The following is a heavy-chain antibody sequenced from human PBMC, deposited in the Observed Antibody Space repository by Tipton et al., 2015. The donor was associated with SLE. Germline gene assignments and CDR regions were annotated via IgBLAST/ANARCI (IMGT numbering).Heavy chain of an antibody. J-gene: IGHJ4*02. CDR3: ARGGVGGYNYFDH. CDR2: IYYSGAT. V-gene: IGHV4-39*07. Sequence: TLSLTCTVSGGSISSDSYYWGWIRQPPGKGLEWIGSIYYSGATYYNPSLKSRVTISEDTSKNRVSLKLSSVTAADTAVYYCARGGVGGYNYFDHWGQGTLVTVSS. D-gene: IGHD5-24*01. CDR1: GGSISSDSYY.